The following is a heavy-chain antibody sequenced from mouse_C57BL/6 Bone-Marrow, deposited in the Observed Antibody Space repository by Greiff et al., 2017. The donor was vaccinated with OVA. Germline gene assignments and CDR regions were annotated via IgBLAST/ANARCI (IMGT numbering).Heavy chain of an antibody. CDR1: GFTFSDYG. CDR3: ASHYYGSSYPLDY. J-gene: IGHJ4*01. D-gene: IGHD1-1*01. V-gene: IGHV5-17*01. Sequence: EVQVVESGGGLVKPGGSLKLSCAASGFTFSDYGMHWVRQAPEKGLEWVAYISSGSSTIYYADTVKGRFTISRDNAKNTLFLQMTSLRSEDTAMYYCASHYYGSSYPLDYWGQGTSVTVSS. CDR2: ISSGSSTI.